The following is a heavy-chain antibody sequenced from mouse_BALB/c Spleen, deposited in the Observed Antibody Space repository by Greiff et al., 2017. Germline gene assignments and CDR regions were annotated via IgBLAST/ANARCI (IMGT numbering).Heavy chain of an antibody. D-gene: IGHD2-3*01. CDR3: ARGDDGYRFAY. V-gene: IGHV5-6-5*01. Sequence: EVHLVESGGGLVQPGGSRKLSCAASGFTFSSYAMSWVRQTPEKRLEWVASISSGGSTYYPDSVKGRFTISRDNARNILYLQMSSLRSEDTAMYYCARGDDGYRFAYWGQGTLVTVSA. J-gene: IGHJ3*01. CDR2: ISSGGST. CDR1: GFTFSSYA.